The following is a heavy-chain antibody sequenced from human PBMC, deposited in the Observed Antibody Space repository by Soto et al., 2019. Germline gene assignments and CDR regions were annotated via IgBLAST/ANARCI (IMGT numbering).Heavy chain of an antibody. CDR3: ARDHCSGGSCYSRYFQH. Sequence: SETLSLTCTVSGDSIISGGYCWSWIRQHPGKGLEWIGYIYYSGSTYYNPSLKSRVTISVDTSKNQFSLKLSSVTAADTAVYYCARDHCSGGSCYSRYFQHWGRGTLVTVSS. CDR2: IYYSGST. J-gene: IGHJ1*01. CDR1: GDSIISGGYC. D-gene: IGHD2-15*01. V-gene: IGHV4-31*03.